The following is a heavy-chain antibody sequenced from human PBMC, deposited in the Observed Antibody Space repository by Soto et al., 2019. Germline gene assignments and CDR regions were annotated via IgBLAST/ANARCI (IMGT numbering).Heavy chain of an antibody. J-gene: IGHJ6*02. V-gene: IGHV3-33*01. Sequence: GGSLRLSCAASGFNFSSYGMHWVRQAPGKGLEWVAVIWYDGSNKYYADSVKGRFTISRDNSKNTLYLQMNSLRAEDTAVYYCARDASGYYYDSSGYYPNYYYYYGMDVWGQGTTVTVSS. CDR1: GFNFSSYG. D-gene: IGHD3-22*01. CDR2: IWYDGSNK. CDR3: ARDASGYYYDSSGYYPNYYYYYGMDV.